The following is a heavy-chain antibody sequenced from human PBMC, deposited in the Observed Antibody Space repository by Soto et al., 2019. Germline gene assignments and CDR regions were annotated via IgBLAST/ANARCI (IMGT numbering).Heavy chain of an antibody. J-gene: IGHJ6*02. CDR1: GFTFSNAW. CDR2: IKSKTDGGTT. Sequence: GSLRLSCAASGFTFSNAWMSWVRQASGKGLEWVGRIKSKTDGGTTDYAAPVKGRFTISRDDSKNTLYLQMNSLKTEDTAVYYCTTASGSGSYYMSSFYFYYYYGMDVWGQGTTVTVSS. V-gene: IGHV3-15*01. CDR3: TTASGSGSYYMSSFYFYYYYGMDV. D-gene: IGHD3-10*01.